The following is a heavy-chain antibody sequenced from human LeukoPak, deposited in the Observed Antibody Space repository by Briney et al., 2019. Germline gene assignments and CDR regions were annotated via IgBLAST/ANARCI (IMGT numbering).Heavy chain of an antibody. CDR2: ISWNSGSI. CDR1: GFTFDDYA. Sequence: PGRSLRLSCAASGFTFDDYAMHWVRQAPGKGLEWVSGISWNSGSIGYADSVKGRFTIFRDNAKNSLYLQMNSLRAEDTALYYCAISWYGGYYFDYWGQGTLVTVSS. D-gene: IGHD6-13*01. J-gene: IGHJ4*02. CDR3: AISWYGGYYFDY. V-gene: IGHV3-9*01.